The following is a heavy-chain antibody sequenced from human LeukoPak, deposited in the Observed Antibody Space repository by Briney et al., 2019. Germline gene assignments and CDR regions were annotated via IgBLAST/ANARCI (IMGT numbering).Heavy chain of an antibody. V-gene: IGHV3-23*01. CDR2: ISGSGGGT. Sequence: GSLRLSCAASGFTFSTYAMSWVRQAPGKGLEWVSAISGSGGGTYYADSVEGRFTISRDNSKNTLYLQMNNLRAEDTAIYYCARYGDYQFGVLHWFDPWGQGTLVTGSS. CDR1: GFTFSTYA. D-gene: IGHD4-17*01. CDR3: ARYGDYQFGVLHWFDP. J-gene: IGHJ5*02.